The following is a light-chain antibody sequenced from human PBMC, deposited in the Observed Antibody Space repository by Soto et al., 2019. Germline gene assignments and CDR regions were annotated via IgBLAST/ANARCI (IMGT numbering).Light chain of an antibody. CDR2: GNS. J-gene: IGLJ3*02. CDR1: SSNIGAGYD. Sequence: QAVLTQPPSVSVAPGQRGTISCTGSSSNIGAGYDVHWYQQLPGTAPKLLIYGNSNRPSGVPDRFSGSKSGTSASLAITVLQAEDEADYYCQSYDSSLSGWVFGGGTKLTVL. CDR3: QSYDSSLSGWV. V-gene: IGLV1-40*01.